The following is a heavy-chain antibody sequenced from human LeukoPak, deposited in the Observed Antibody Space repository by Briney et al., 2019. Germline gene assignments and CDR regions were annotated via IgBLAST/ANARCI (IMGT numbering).Heavy chain of an antibody. CDR3: AKDRGGGNLDFDY. Sequence: RXSCXASGFTFSSYAMTWVRQAPGKGLEWVSVISGSGGRTYYADSVKGRFTISRDNSKNTLYLQMSSLRAEDTAVYYCAKDRGGGNLDFDYWGQGTLVTVSS. V-gene: IGHV3-23*01. CDR2: ISGSGGRT. J-gene: IGHJ4*02. CDR1: GFTFSSYA. D-gene: IGHD2-15*01.